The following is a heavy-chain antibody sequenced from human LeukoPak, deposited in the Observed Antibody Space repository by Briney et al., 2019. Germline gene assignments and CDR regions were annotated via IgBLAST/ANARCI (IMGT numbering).Heavy chain of an antibody. D-gene: IGHD3-22*01. Sequence: PGGSLRLSCAASGFTFSSYAMNWVRQAPGKGLEWVSAISGSGGSTYYAASVEGRLTISRDNTTNTQYLLMSSLGAEDTAVYYCANGCCACSSGYFDYWAQGTLVTVSS. V-gene: IGHV3-23*01. J-gene: IGHJ4*02. CDR1: GFTFSSYA. CDR2: ISGSGGST. CDR3: ANGCCACSSGYFDY.